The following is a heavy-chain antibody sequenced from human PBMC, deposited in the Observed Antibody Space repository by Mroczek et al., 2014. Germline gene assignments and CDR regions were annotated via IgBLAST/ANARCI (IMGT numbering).Heavy chain of an antibody. V-gene: IGHV3-33*01. CDR1: GFTFSSYG. CDR3: ARDKAVAYLFDY. Sequence: VQAGGVVGGGVVQPGRSLRLSCAASGFTFSSYGMHWVRQAPGKGLEWVAVIWYDGSNKYYADSVKGRFTISRDNSKNTLYLQMNSLRAEDTAVYYCARDKAVAYLFDYWGQGTLVTVSS. CDR2: IWYDGSNK. J-gene: IGHJ4*02. D-gene: IGHD6-19*01.